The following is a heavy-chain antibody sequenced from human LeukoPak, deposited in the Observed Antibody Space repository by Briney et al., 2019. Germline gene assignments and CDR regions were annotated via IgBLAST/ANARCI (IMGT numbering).Heavy chain of an antibody. CDR2: ISGSGGNT. CDR1: GFTFSSYA. CDR3: VKDGDDSGWNYFDY. V-gene: IGHV3-23*01. J-gene: IGHJ4*02. Sequence: GGSLRLSCAASGFTFSSYAMSWVRQAPGKGLEWVSAISGSGGNTYYADSVKGRFTISRDNSKNTLYLQMNSLRAEDTAVYYCVKDGDDSGWNYFDYWGQGTLVTVSS. D-gene: IGHD6-19*01.